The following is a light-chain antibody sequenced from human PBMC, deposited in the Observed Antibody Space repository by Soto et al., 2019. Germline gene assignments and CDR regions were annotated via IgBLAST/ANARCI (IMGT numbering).Light chain of an antibody. V-gene: IGKV3-20*01. CDR2: GAS. J-gene: IGKJ1*01. CDR3: QQYGNSPRT. CDR1: QSVDSY. Sequence: EIVLTQSPGTLSLSPGERATLSCRASQSVDSYLAWYQQKSGQAPRLLIYGASTRATGIPDRFSGGGSGTDFTLTISRLDPEDFAVYYCQQYGNSPRTFGQGTKVEIK.